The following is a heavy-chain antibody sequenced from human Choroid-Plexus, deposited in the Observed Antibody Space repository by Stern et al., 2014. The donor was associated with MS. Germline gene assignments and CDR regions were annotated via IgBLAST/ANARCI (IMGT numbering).Heavy chain of an antibody. J-gene: IGHJ5*02. CDR3: AKDRQYLTYVFDH. D-gene: IGHD2/OR15-2a*01. Sequence: QMQLVQSGGGVVQPGRPLRLSWVASGFTFGSCAMHWVRQAPVKGLERVAGVSYEGSNKYYADSVKGRFTISRYNSQNSLYMQMSSLRPEDTAVYYCAKDRQYLTYVFDHWGQGSLVTVSS. V-gene: IGHV3-30*18. CDR2: VSYEGSNK. CDR1: GFTFGSCA.